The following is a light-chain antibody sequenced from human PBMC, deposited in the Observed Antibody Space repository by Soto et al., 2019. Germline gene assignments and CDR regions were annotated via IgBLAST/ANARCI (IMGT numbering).Light chain of an antibody. V-gene: IGKV3-20*01. CDR3: QQYGSSPPWT. CDR1: QSVSSSY. J-gene: IGKJ1*01. CDR2: GAS. Sequence: EIVLTQSPCTLSFSPLERFTLSCRASQSVSSSYLAWYQHKPGQAPRLLIYGASSRASGIPDRFSGSESGTDFTLTISRLEPEDFAMYYCQQYGSSPPWTFGQGTKVDIK.